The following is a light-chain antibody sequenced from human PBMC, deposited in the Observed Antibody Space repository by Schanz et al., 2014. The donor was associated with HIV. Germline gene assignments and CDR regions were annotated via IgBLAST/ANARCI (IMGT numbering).Light chain of an antibody. V-gene: IGLV2-14*03. CDR2: DVT. CDR1: SSDVGYYNY. J-gene: IGLJ3*02. Sequence: QSALTQPASVSGSPGQSITISCTGTSSDVGYYNYVSWYQQHPGKAPKLLVYDVTNRPSGVSSRFSGSKSGNTASLTISGLQPEDEADYYCSSYTSSSTSWVFGGGTKLTVL. CDR3: SSYTSSSTSWV.